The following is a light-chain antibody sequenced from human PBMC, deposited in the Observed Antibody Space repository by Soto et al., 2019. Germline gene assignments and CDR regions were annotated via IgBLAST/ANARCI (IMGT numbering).Light chain of an antibody. CDR2: TLS. CDR1: QSLVNSDDGNNH. CDR3: MQRFEIPYT. J-gene: IGKJ2*01. Sequence: DIMMTQTPLSLPVTPGEPASISCRSSQSLVNSDDGNNHLDGYLQKPGQSPQLLIYTLSNRASGVPYRFSASGSVTDFTLSISRVEPGDVGSYYCMQRFEIPYTFGQGTKLEI. V-gene: IGKV2-40*01.